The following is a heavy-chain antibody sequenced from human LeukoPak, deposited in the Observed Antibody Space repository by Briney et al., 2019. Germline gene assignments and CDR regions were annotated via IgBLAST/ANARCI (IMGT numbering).Heavy chain of an antibody. Sequence: GGSLRLSCAASGFTFSSYAMSWVRQAPGKGLEWVSAISGSGGSTYYADSVKGRFTISRDNSKNTLYLQMNSLRAEDTAVYYCANGGYYYGSGRSYYFDYWGQGTLVTVSS. CDR3: ANGGYYYGSGRSYYFDY. CDR1: GFTFSSYA. D-gene: IGHD3-10*01. J-gene: IGHJ4*02. V-gene: IGHV3-23*01. CDR2: ISGSGGST.